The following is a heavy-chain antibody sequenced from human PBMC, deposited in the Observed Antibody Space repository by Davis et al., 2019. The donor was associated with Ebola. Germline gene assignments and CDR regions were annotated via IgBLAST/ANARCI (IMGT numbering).Heavy chain of an antibody. CDR2: IYYSGST. J-gene: IGHJ6*02. CDR3: ARVISKFYGMDV. V-gene: IGHV4-59*12. Sequence: GSLRLSCTVSGGSISSYYWSWIRQPPGKGLEWIGSIYYSGSTYYNPSLKSRVTISVDKSKNQFSLKLSSVTAADTAVYYCARVISKFYGMDVWGQGTTVTVSS. CDR1: GGSISSYY. D-gene: IGHD3-22*01.